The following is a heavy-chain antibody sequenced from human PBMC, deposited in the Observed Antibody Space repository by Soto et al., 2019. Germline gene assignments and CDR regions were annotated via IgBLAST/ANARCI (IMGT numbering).Heavy chain of an antibody. CDR2: ISGSGGST. Sequence: GGSLRLSCAASGFTFSSYAMSWVRQAPGKGLEWVSAISGSGGSTYYADSVKGRFTISRDNSKNTLYLQMNSLRAEDTAVYYCAKASSRYYDILTGYYKAFDYWGQGTLVTVSS. V-gene: IGHV3-23*01. J-gene: IGHJ4*02. CDR1: GFTFSSYA. CDR3: AKASSRYYDILTGYYKAFDY. D-gene: IGHD3-9*01.